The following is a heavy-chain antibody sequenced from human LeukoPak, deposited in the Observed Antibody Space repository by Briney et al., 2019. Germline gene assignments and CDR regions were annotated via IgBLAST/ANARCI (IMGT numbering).Heavy chain of an antibody. CDR2: INEDGGEE. CDR3: ARGHYGGYG. D-gene: IGHD4-17*01. Sequence: PGGSLRLSFAASGFIFSTYWMDWVRQAPGKGLEWVASINEDGGEEYYVDSVKGRFTISRDNAKNSLYVEMNSLRGGDTAVYYWARGHYGGYGWGQGALATVS. J-gene: IGHJ4*02. V-gene: IGHV3-7*01. CDR1: GFIFSTYW.